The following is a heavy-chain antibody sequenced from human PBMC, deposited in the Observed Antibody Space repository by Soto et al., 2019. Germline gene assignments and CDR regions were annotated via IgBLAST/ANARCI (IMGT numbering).Heavy chain of an antibody. CDR3: ARAMITFGGVIADGYYFDY. CDR1: GGTFSSYA. CDR2: IIPIFGTA. D-gene: IGHD3-16*02. J-gene: IGHJ4*02. V-gene: IGHV1-69*13. Sequence: ASVKVSCKVSGGTFSSYAISWVRQAPGQGLEWMGGIIPIFGTANYAQKFQGRVTITADESTSTAYMELSSLRSEDTAVYYCARAMITFGGVIADGYYFDYWGQGTLVTVSS.